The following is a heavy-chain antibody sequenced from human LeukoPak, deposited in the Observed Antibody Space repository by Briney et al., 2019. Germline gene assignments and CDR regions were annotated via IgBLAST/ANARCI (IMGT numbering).Heavy chain of an antibody. CDR3: ARDPGGWFGESTFDY. Sequence: PGGSLRLSCAASGFTFSSYAMHWVRQAPGKGLEWVAVISYDGSNKYYADSVKGRFTISRDNSKNTLYLQMNSLRAEDTAVYYCARDPGGWFGESTFDYWGQGTLVTVSS. V-gene: IGHV3-30-3*01. CDR1: GFTFSSYA. D-gene: IGHD3-10*01. CDR2: ISYDGSNK. J-gene: IGHJ4*02.